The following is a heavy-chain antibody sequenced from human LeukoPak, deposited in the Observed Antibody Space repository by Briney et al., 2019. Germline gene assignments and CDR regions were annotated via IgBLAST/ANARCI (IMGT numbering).Heavy chain of an antibody. V-gene: IGHV3-21*01. Sequence: GGSLRLSCAASGFTFSSYSMNWVRQAPGKGLEWVSSISSSSSYIYYADSVKGRFTISRDNAKNSLYLQMNSLRAEDTAVYYCARDWGSSWLYYYYYYMDVWGKGTTVTVSS. CDR2: ISSSSSYI. J-gene: IGHJ6*03. CDR1: GFTFSSYS. CDR3: ARDWGSSWLYYYYYYMDV. D-gene: IGHD6-13*01.